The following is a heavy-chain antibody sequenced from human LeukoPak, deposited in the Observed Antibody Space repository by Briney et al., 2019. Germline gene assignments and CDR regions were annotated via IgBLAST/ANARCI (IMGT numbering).Heavy chain of an antibody. CDR1: GFSFTNYD. Sequence: GGSLSLSCVAYGFSFTNYDIHWVRQAPGRGLEWVAVTSLDGSNKLYTDTVRGRFIISRDNSKNTVYLQMDSLRAEDTAVYYCARDLTLGKPDYFDHWGQGTLVTVSS. V-gene: IGHV3-30-3*01. D-gene: IGHD7-27*01. CDR2: TSLDGSNK. CDR3: ARDLTLGKPDYFDH. J-gene: IGHJ4*02.